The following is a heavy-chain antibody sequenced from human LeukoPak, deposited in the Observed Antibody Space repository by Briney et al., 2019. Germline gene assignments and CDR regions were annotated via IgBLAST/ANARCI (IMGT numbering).Heavy chain of an antibody. Sequence: GGSLRLSCAASGFTFSSYSMNWVRQAPGKGLEWMSSISSSSSYIYYADSVKGRFTISRDNAKNSLYLQMNSLRAEDTAVYYCARVTGPASYYYYGMDVWGQGTTVTASS. CDR3: ARVTGPASYYYYGMDV. J-gene: IGHJ6*02. V-gene: IGHV3-21*01. CDR1: GFTFSSYS. CDR2: ISSSSSYI.